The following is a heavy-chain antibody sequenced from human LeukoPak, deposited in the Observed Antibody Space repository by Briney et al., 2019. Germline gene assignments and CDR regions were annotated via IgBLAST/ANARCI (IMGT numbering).Heavy chain of an antibody. CDR3: ARQSSTSCYIDY. D-gene: IGHD2-2*02. J-gene: IGHJ4*02. V-gene: IGHV4-39*01. CDR2: IYYSGST. CDR1: CGSISSSSYY. Sequence: SETLSLTCTVSCGSISSSSYYWGWIRQPPGKGLEWIGSIYYSGSTFYNPSLKSRVTISVDTSRNQFSLKLSSVTAADTAVYFCARQSSTSCYIDYWGQGTLVAVSS.